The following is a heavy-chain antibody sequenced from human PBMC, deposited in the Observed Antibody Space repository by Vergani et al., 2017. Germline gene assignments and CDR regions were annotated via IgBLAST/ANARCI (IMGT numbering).Heavy chain of an antibody. V-gene: IGHV3-21*01. CDR2: ISSSSSYI. J-gene: IGHJ3*02. CDR3: ARGEETIFGVVTAAFDI. CDR1: GFTFSSYA. D-gene: IGHD3-3*01. Sequence: EVQLLESGGGLVQPGGSLRLSCAASGFTFSSYAMSWVRQAPGKGLEWVSSISSSSSYIYYADSVKGRFTISRDKAKNSLYLQMNSLRAEDTAVYYCARGEETIFGVVTAAFDIWGQGTMVTVSS.